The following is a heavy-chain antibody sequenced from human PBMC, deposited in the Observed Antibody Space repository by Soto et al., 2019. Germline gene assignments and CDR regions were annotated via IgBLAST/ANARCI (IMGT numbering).Heavy chain of an antibody. Sequence: QVQLVESGGGLVKPGGSLRLSCAASGFTFSDYYMSWIRQAPGKGLEWVSYISSSGSTIYYADSVKGRFTISRDNAKNSLYRQMISLRAEDSAVYYCARDDYQHANLFDPWCEGTLVTVAS. V-gene: IGHV3-11*01. CDR3: ARDDYQHANLFDP. J-gene: IGHJ5*02. CDR1: GFTFSDYY. D-gene: IGHD4-17*01. CDR2: ISSSGSTI.